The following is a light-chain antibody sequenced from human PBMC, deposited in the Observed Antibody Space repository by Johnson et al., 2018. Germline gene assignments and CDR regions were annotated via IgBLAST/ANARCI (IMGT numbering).Light chain of an antibody. J-gene: IGLJ1*01. CDR3: GTWDSSLSAGNV. Sequence: QSVLTQPPSVSAAPGQTVTISCSGSSSNIGNNYVSWYQQLPGTAPKLLIYENNKRPSGIPDRFSGSKSGTSATLGITGLQTGDDADYYCGTWDSSLSAGNVFGTGTKVTVL. V-gene: IGLV1-51*02. CDR1: SSNIGNNY. CDR2: ENN.